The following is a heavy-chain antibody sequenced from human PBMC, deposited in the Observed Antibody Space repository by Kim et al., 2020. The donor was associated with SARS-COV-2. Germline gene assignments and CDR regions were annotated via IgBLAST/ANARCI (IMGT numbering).Heavy chain of an antibody. CDR3: ARVIWGTYRYTDS. CDR1: GYTFTTNA. D-gene: IGHD3-16*02. J-gene: IGHJ4*02. CDR2: INTDTGNP. V-gene: IGHV7-4-1*02. Sequence: ASVKVSCKASGYTFTTNAISWVRQAPGQGLEWMGWINTDTGNPTYAQAFTRRFVFSVDTSVTTAYLQISSLEAEDTALYYCARVIWGTYRYTDSWGQGTLVTVSS.